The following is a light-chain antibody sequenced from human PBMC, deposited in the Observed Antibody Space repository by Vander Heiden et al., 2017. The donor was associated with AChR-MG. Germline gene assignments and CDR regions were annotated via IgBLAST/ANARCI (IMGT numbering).Light chain of an antibody. J-gene: IGKJ1*01. V-gene: IGKV3D-15*01. CDR1: QSVSNN. CDR2: GAS. Sequence: EIVMTHSPATLSVSPGERATLSCRASQSVSNNLAWYQQKPGQAPRLLIFGASTRATGIPARFSGSGSGTEFTLTISSLQSEDFALYYCQQYDDWPGTFGQGTKVEIK. CDR3: QQYDDWPGT.